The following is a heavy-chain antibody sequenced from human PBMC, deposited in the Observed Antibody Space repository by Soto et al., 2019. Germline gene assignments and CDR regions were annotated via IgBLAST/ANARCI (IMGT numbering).Heavy chain of an antibody. J-gene: IGHJ3*01. Sequence: SETHSLTCTVSGGSVGGGEYYYSWIRQPPGKGLDWIGYIYDSGITNYTPSLKGRVTMALDRSNHQGSLKLSSVTAADTAVYFCARDVAHGYTENVWGQGTMVTVSS. CDR2: IYDSGIT. V-gene: IGHV4-30-4*01. CDR3: ARDVAHGYTENV. D-gene: IGHD5-18*01. CDR1: GGSVGGGEYY.